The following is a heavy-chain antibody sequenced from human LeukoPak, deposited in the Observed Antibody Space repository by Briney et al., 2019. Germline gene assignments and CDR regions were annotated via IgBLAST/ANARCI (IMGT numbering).Heavy chain of an antibody. CDR2: IKQDGSDK. D-gene: IGHD2-8*02. CDR1: GFTFSDYW. V-gene: IGHV3-7*01. Sequence: GGSLRLSCAASGFTFSDYWMTWVRQAPGRGLEWVAVIKQDGSDKYYVDSLKGRFTISRDNAKNSLYLQMDSLRAEDTAVYYCARGVPTGVDYFDYWGQGTLVTVSS. J-gene: IGHJ4*02. CDR3: ARGVPTGVDYFDY.